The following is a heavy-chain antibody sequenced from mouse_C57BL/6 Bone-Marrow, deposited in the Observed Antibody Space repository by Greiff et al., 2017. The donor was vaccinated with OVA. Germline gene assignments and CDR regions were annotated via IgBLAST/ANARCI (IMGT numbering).Heavy chain of an antibody. CDR2: IDPSDSYT. D-gene: IGHD2-2*01. CDR3: ARWGYDPWYFDV. V-gene: IGHV1-59*01. CDR1: GYTFTSYW. J-gene: IGHJ1*03. Sequence: VQLQQPGAELVRPGTSVKLSCKASGYTFTSYWMHWVKQRPGQGLEWIGVIDPSDSYTNYNQKFKGKATLTVDTSSSTAYMQLSSLTSEDSAVYYCARWGYDPWYFDVWGTGTTVTVSS.